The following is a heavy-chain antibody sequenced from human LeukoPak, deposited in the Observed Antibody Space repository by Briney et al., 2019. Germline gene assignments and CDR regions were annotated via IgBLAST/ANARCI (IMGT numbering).Heavy chain of an antibody. Sequence: AGSLRLSCAASGFTLSSYWMSWVRQPPGKWLEWGDNIKEDGSEEYYVDSVKGRFTCSRDNAKNSLYLQMNSLRAEDTAVYYCARDSGIRTVDYWGQGTLVTVSS. CDR1: GFTLSSYW. CDR3: ARDSGIRTVDY. D-gene: IGHD3-10*01. CDR2: IKEDGSEE. V-gene: IGHV3-7*01. J-gene: IGHJ4*02.